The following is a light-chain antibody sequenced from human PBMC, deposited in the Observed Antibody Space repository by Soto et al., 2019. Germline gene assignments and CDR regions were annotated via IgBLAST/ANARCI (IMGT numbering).Light chain of an antibody. CDR1: SSDVGAYDY. CDR2: EVS. CDR3: SSYTTSSTRV. J-gene: IGLJ1*01. Sequence: QSALTPPASVSWSPGQSITISCTGTSSDVGAYDYVSWYQQHPDKAPKLMIYEVSYRPSGVSNRFSGSKSVNTATLTISGLQAEDEADYYCSSYTTSSTRVFGTGTKVTVL. V-gene: IGLV2-14*03.